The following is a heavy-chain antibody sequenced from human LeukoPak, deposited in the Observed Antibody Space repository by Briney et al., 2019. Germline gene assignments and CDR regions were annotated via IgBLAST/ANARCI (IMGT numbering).Heavy chain of an antibody. V-gene: IGHV3-30*18. D-gene: IGHD5-24*01. CDR2: ISYDGSNK. CDR1: GFTFSSYG. Sequence: GGSLRLSCAASGFTFSSYGMHWVRQAPGKGLEWVAVISYDGSNKYYADSVKGRFTISRDNSKNTLYLQMNSLRAEGTAVYYCAKDSPVEMATILDYWGQGTLVTVSS. CDR3: AKDSPVEMATILDY. J-gene: IGHJ4*02.